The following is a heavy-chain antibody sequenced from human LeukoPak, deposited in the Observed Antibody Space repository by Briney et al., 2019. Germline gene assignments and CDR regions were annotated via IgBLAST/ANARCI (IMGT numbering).Heavy chain of an antibody. CDR1: GFTFTDHY. Sequence: GASVKDSCKSFGFTFTDHYIHWVRQAPGQGLEWMGYIGPHSTFTSSPQEFQGRVTMTRDTSMTTAYMELTRLTSDDTAVYYCVREGEGPLSKDFDYWGQGTLVTVSS. D-gene: IGHD2/OR15-2a*01. CDR3: VREGEGPLSKDFDY. V-gene: IGHV1-2*02. J-gene: IGHJ4*02. CDR2: IGPHSTFT.